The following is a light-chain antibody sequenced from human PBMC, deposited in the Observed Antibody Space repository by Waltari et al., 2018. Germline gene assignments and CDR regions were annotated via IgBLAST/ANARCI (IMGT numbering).Light chain of an antibody. CDR1: QSVSSY. CDR2: DAS. CDR3: QQRSNWPPIT. Sequence: EIVLTQSPATLSLSTGERATLSCRASQSVSSYLAWYQHKPGQAPRLLIYDASNRATGIPARFSGSGSGTDFTLTISSLEPEDFAVYYCQQRSNWPPITFGQGTRLEIK. J-gene: IGKJ5*01. V-gene: IGKV3-11*01.